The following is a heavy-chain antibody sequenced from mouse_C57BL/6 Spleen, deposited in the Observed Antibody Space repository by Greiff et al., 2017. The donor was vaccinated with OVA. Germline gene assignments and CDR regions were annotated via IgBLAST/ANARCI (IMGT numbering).Heavy chain of an antibody. J-gene: IGHJ3*01. CDR3: AREAY. V-gene: IGHV3-6*01. CDR1: GYSITSGYF. Sequence: VQLKESGPGLVKPSQSLSLTCSVTGYSITSGYFWNWIRQFPGNKLEWMGYIRDDGGNNYNPALKNRITITRDTSKNQFFLKLNSVTTEDTATYYCAREAYWGQGTLVTVSA. CDR2: IRDDGGN.